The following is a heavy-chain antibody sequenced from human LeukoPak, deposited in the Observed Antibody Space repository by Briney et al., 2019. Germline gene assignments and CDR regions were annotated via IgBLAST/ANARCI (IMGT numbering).Heavy chain of an antibody. J-gene: IGHJ3*02. Sequence: SVKLSCKASGGTFSSYAISWVRQAPGQGLEWMGRIIPILGIASYAQKFQGRVTITADKSTSTAYMELSSLRSEDTAVYYCARQDSDPDAFDIWGQGTMVTVSS. CDR1: GGTFSSYA. D-gene: IGHD2-15*01. CDR2: IIPILGIA. CDR3: ARQDSDPDAFDI. V-gene: IGHV1-69*04.